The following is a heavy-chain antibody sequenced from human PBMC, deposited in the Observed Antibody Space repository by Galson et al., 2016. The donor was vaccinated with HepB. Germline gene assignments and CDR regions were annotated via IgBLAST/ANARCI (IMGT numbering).Heavy chain of an antibody. CDR2: IIPIFGTT. CDR1: GGTLRSNP. J-gene: IGHJ3*02. V-gene: IGHV1-69*13. Sequence: SVKVSCKASGGTLRSNPITWVRQASGQGLEWMGGIIPIFGTTNSAQRFQGRVTITADESTSTVYMELRSLRSDDTAIYFCATTTHPPPDALDIWGQGTMVIVSS. CDR3: ATTTHPPPDALDI. D-gene: IGHD1-1*01.